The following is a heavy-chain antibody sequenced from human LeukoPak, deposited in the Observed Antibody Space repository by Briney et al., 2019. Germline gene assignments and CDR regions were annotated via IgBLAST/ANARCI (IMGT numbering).Heavy chain of an antibody. Sequence: SETLSLTCTVSGGSISSYYWSWIRQPPGKGLEWIGSIYYSGGTYYNASLKSRVTISVDTSKNQFSLKLSSVTAADTAVYYCARGPSRFYGGNLRYFDYWGQGTLVTVSS. D-gene: IGHD4-23*01. CDR1: GGSISSYY. J-gene: IGHJ4*02. CDR2: IYYSGGT. CDR3: ARGPSRFYGGNLRYFDY. V-gene: IGHV4-59*12.